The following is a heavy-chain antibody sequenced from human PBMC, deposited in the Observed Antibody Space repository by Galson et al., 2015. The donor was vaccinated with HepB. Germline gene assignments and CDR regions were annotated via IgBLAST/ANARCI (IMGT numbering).Heavy chain of an antibody. CDR1: GFTFSSYA. CDR3: AKDATPDSSGWYNTYTGAFDI. CDR2: ISGSGGST. Sequence: SLRLSCAASGFTFSSYAMSWVRQAPGKGLEWVSAISGSGGSTYYADSVKGRFTISRDNSKNTLYLQMNSLRAEDTAVYYCAKDATPDSSGWYNTYTGAFDIWGQGTMVPVSS. D-gene: IGHD6-19*01. V-gene: IGHV3-23*01. J-gene: IGHJ3*02.